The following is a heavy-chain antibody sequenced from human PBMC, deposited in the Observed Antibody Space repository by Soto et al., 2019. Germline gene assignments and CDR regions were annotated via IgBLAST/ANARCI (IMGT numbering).Heavy chain of an antibody. J-gene: IGHJ5*02. CDR2: IIPIFGKA. D-gene: IGHD1-26*01. Sequence: QVQLVQSGAEVKKPGSSVKVSCKASGGTFSSYAISWVRQAPAQGLECMGGIIPIFGKAKYAQKFQGRVTITADKSTSTAYMELSSLRSEDTAVYSCARDIGANWFDPWGQGTLVTVSS. V-gene: IGHV1-69*14. CDR1: GGTFSSYA. CDR3: ARDIGANWFDP.